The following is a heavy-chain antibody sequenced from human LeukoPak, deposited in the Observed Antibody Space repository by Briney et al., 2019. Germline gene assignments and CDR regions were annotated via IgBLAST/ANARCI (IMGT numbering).Heavy chain of an antibody. CDR1: GYTLTELS. D-gene: IGHD3-10*01. CDR2: FDPEDGET. V-gene: IGHV1-24*01. CDR3: ATPNAGPVRGGIFDY. Sequence: VASVKVSCKVSGYTLTELSMHWVRQAPGKGLEWMGGFDPEDGETIYAQKFQGRVTMTEDTSTDTAYMEPSSLRSEDTAVYYCATPNAGPVRGGIFDYWGQGTLVTVSS. J-gene: IGHJ4*02.